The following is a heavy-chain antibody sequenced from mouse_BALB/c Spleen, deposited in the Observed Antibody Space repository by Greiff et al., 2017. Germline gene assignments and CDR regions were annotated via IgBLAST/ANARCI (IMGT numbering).Heavy chain of an antibody. CDR2: INPDSSTI. CDR1: GFDFSRYW. D-gene: IGHD1-1*01. V-gene: IGHV4-1*02. J-gene: IGHJ3*01. Sequence: EVKVIESGGGLVQPGGSLKLSCAASGFDFSRYWMSWVRQAPGKGLEWIGEINPDSSTINYTPSLKDKFIISRDNAKNTLYLQMSKVRSEDTALYYCARPGYYGSSAWFAYWGQGTLVTVSA. CDR3: ARPGYYGSSAWFAY.